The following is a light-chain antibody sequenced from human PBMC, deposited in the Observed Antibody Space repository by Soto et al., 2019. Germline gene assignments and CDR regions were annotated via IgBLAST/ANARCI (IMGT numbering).Light chain of an antibody. Sequence: CRXSQSVNRKLAWYQQKPGQGPRLLIYQTSIRAAGIPARFSVSGSGTDFSLTISRLEPEDFAVYYCQQRSNWPQITFGQGTRLEI. J-gene: IGKJ5*01. CDR1: QSVNRK. CDR2: QTS. V-gene: IGKV3-11*01. CDR3: QQRSNWPQIT.